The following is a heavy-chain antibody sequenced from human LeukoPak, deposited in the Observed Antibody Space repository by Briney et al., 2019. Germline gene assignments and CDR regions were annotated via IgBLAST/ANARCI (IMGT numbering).Heavy chain of an antibody. D-gene: IGHD3-3*01. J-gene: IGHJ4*02. CDR1: GGSFSGYY. CDR3: ARIYDLDY. V-gene: IGHV4-34*01. CDR2: INHSGST. Sequence: SETLSLTCAVYGGSFSGYYWSWIRQPPGKGLGWIGEINHSGSTNYNPSLKSRVTLSVDTSKNQFSLKLSSVTAADTAVYYCARIYDLDYWGQGTLVTVSS.